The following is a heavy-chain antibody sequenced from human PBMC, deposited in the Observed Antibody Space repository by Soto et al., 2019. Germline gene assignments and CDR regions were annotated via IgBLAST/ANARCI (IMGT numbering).Heavy chain of an antibody. Sequence: SETLSLTCAVYGGSFSGYYWSWIRQPPGKGLEWIGEINHSGSTNYNPSLKSRVTISVDTSKNQFSLKLSSVTAADTAVYYCASRYCSGGSCYYDYWGQGTLVTVSS. CDR3: ASRYCSGGSCYYDY. D-gene: IGHD2-15*01. V-gene: IGHV4-34*01. CDR2: INHSGST. CDR1: GGSFSGYY. J-gene: IGHJ4*02.